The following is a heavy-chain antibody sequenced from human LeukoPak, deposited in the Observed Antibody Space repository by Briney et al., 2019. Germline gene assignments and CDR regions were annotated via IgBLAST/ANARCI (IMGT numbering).Heavy chain of an antibody. CDR1: GFTFSSYA. CDR3: AKEFGSYCSSTSCYGGDY. J-gene: IGHJ4*02. CDR2: ISGSGGST. Sequence: PGGSLRLSCAASGFTFSSYAMSWVRQAPGKGLEWVSAISGSGGSTYYADSVKGRFTTSRDNSKNTLYLQMNSLRAEDTAVYYCAKEFGSYCSSTSCYGGDYWGQGTLVTVSS. D-gene: IGHD2-2*01. V-gene: IGHV3-23*01.